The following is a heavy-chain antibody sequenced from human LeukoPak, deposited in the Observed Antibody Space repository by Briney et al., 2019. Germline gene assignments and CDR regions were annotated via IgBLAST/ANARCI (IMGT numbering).Heavy chain of an antibody. CDR2: IYYSGST. V-gene: IGHV4-59*01. CDR3: ARGAPRIAEAGRVFDY. CDR1: GGSISSYY. Sequence: SETLSLTCTVSGGSISSYYWSWIRQPPGKGLEWIGYIYYSGSTNYNPSLKSRVTISVDTSTNQFSLKLSSVTAADTAVYYCARGAPRIAEAGRVFDYWGQGTLVTVSS. D-gene: IGHD6-19*01. J-gene: IGHJ4*02.